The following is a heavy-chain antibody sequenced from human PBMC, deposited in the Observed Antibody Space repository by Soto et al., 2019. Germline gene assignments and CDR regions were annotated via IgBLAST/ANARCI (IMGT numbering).Heavy chain of an antibody. CDR3: ARRHLAVAVSPWFDP. J-gene: IGHJ5*02. CDR1: GLSITDSEMG. D-gene: IGHD6-19*01. Sequence: QVTLKESGPVLVKPTETLTLRCTVSGLSITDSEMGVSWIRQPPGQPLEWLAHIDSIGEKSYRTFLKSRLAISKDTSKRQIVLTMTNMDPADTATYYCARRHLAVAVSPWFDPWGQGIPVTVSS. CDR2: IDSIGEK. V-gene: IGHV2-26*01.